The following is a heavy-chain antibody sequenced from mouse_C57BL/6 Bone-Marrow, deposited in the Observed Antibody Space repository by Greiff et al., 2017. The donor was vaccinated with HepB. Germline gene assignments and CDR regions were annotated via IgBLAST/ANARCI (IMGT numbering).Heavy chain of an antibody. CDR1: GYTFTSYW. CDR3: ATGGTGRFAY. J-gene: IGHJ3*01. V-gene: IGHV1-50*01. D-gene: IGHD4-1*01. CDR2: IDPSDSYT. Sequence: QVQLKQPGAELVKPGASVKLSCKASGYTFTSYWMQWVKQRPGQGLEWIGEIDPSDSYTNYNQKFKGKATLTVDTSSSTAYMQLSSLTSEDSAVYYCATGGTGRFAYWGQGTLVTVSA.